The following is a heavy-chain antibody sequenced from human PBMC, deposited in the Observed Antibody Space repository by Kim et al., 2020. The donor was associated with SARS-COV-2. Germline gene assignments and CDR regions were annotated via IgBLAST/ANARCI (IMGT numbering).Heavy chain of an antibody. CDR3: ARVIRGLLRRDGYNGFDY. Sequence: GGSLRLSCAASGFTFSSYEMNWVRQAPGKGLEWVSYISSSGSTIYYADSVKGRFTISRDNAKNSLYLQMNSLRAEDTAVYYCARVIRGLLRRDGYNGFDYWGQGTLVTVSS. J-gene: IGHJ4*02. V-gene: IGHV3-48*03. D-gene: IGHD5-12*01. CDR2: ISSSGSTI. CDR1: GFTFSSYE.